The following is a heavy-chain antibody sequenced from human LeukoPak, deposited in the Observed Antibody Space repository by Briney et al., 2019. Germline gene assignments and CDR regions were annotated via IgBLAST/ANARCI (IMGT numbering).Heavy chain of an antibody. CDR3: ASDSCSSTSCYGAFDY. V-gene: IGHV4-59*01. J-gene: IGHJ4*02. CDR1: GGSISSYF. CDR2: ISYSGNT. Sequence: SETLSLTCTVSGGSISSYFWSWIRQPPGKGLEWIGYISYSGNTNYNPSLKSRVTISVDTSKNQFSLKLSSVTAADTAVYYCASDSCSSTSCYGAFDYWGQGTLVTVSS. D-gene: IGHD2-2*01.